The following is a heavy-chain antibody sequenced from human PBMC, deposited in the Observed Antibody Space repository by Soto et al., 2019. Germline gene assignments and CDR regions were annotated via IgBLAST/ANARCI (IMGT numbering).Heavy chain of an antibody. CDR1: GYTFTSYG. D-gene: IGHD3-3*01. Sequence: VASVKVSFKASGYTFTSYGINWVRQATGQGLEWMGWMNPNSGNTGYAQKFQGRVTMTRNTSISTAYMELSSLRSEDTAVYYCARLGGDPNYGFWSGYWSVYYYYGMDVWGQGTTVTVSS. V-gene: IGHV1-8*02. CDR3: ARLGGDPNYGFWSGYWSVYYYYGMDV. J-gene: IGHJ6*02. CDR2: MNPNSGNT.